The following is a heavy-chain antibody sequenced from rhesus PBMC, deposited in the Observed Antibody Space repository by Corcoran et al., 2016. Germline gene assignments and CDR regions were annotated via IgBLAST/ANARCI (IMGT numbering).Heavy chain of an antibody. CDR2: CSGSGGST. D-gene: IGHD1-44*01. Sequence: QLQLQESGPGLVKPSVTPSLTCAASGGSISRNYWKWHRQSPGKGLEWIGRCSGSGGSTDYNPSLKSRVTISTDTSKNQFSLKLSSVTAADTAVYYCARNSAGKTFDYWGQGVLVTVSS. CDR1: GGSISRNY. V-gene: IGHV4-173*01. J-gene: IGHJ4*01. CDR3: ARNSAGKTFDY.